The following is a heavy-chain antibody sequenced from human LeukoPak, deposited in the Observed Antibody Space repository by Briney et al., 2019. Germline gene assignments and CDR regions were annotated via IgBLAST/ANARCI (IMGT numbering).Heavy chain of an antibody. CDR2: IYHSGST. CDR1: GGSISSSSYY. CDR3: ARVGMVRGVIFFDY. V-gene: IGHV4-39*07. D-gene: IGHD3-10*01. Sequence: SETLSLTCTVSGGSISSSSYYWGWIRLPPGKGLEWIGYIYHSGSTYYNPSLKSRVTISVDRSKNQFSLKLSSVTAADTAVYYCARVGMVRGVIFFDYWGQGTLVTVSS. J-gene: IGHJ4*02.